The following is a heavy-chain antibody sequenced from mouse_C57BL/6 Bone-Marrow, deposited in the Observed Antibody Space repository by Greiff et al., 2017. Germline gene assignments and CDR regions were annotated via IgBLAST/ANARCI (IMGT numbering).Heavy chain of an antibody. D-gene: IGHD1-1*01. CDR2: IYPRSGNT. J-gene: IGHJ2*01. V-gene: IGHV1-81*01. Sequence: QVQLQQSGAELARPGASVKLSCKASGYTFTSYGISWVKQRTGQGLEWIGEIYPRSGNTYYNEKFKGKATLTADKSSSTAYMELRSLTSEDSAVYFCAREEFITTVVASYRYFDYWGQGTTLTVSS. CDR3: AREEFITTVVASYRYFDY. CDR1: GYTFTSYG.